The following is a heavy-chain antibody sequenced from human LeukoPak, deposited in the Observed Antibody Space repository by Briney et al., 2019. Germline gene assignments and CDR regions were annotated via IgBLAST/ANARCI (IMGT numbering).Heavy chain of an antibody. D-gene: IGHD1-26*01. Sequence: GGSLRLSCAASGFTFRSYAMSWVRQAPGKELEWVSAIGGSGGSTYHADSVKGRFIISRDNSKSTLYLQMNSLRVEDTAVYYCAKTQDGGSRYYYYYMDVWGKGTTVTVSS. CDR1: GFTFRSYA. J-gene: IGHJ6*03. CDR2: IGGSGGST. V-gene: IGHV3-23*01. CDR3: AKTQDGGSRYYYYYMDV.